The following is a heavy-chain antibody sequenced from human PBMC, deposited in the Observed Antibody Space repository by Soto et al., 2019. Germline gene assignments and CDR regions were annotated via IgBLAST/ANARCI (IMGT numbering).Heavy chain of an antibody. CDR1: GYTFTSYD. Sequence: QVQLVQSGAEVKKPGASVKVSCKASGYTFTSYDINWVRQATGQGLEWMGWMNPNSGNTGYAQKFQGRVTMTRNTSISTVYMELSSLRSEDTAVYCCARLYGDWGWWYFDLWGRGTLVTVSS. D-gene: IGHD4-17*01. CDR3: ARLYGDWGWWYFDL. J-gene: IGHJ2*01. CDR2: MNPNSGNT. V-gene: IGHV1-8*01.